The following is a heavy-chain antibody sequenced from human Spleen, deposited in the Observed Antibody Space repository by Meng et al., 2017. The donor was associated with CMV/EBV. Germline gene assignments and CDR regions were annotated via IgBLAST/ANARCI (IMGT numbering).Heavy chain of an antibody. CDR3: AKDVRNWNFGFDS. Sequence: AASGLSVSSYAMSWRRQPPGEGLEWVSIISGSGIDKHHADSVKGRFTISRDNSKNTLYLQMNSLRAEDTAVYHCAKDVRNWNFGFDSWGQGTLVTSPQ. D-gene: IGHD1-20*01. CDR1: GLSVSSYA. J-gene: IGHJ4*02. V-gene: IGHV3-23*01. CDR2: ISGSGIDK.